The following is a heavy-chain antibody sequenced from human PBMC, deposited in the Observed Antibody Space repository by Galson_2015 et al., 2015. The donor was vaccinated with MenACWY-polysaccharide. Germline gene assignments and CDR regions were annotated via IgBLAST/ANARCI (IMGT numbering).Heavy chain of an antibody. Sequence: SLRLSCAASGFTFKSYSMNWVRQAPGKGLEWVSAISTSSTYKYYAASVKGLFTISRDDATNSLYLQMDSPTADDTAVYFCTRATSDGYKCDMDVWGQGTTVTVSS. CDR3: TRATSDGYKCDMDV. V-gene: IGHV3-21*01. D-gene: IGHD5-24*01. CDR2: ISTSSTYK. J-gene: IGHJ6*02. CDR1: GFTFKSYS.